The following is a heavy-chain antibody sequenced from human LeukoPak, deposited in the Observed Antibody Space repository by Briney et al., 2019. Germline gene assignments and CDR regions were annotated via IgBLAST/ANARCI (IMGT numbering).Heavy chain of an antibody. J-gene: IGHJ4*02. CDR3: ARASGRDGYNSDY. D-gene: IGHD5-24*01. V-gene: IGHV4-59*01. CDR1: GGSISSYY. Sequence: SETLSLTCTVSGGSISSYYWSWIRQPPGKGLEWNGYIYYSGSTNYNPSLKSRVTISVDTSKNQFSLKLSSVTAADTAVYYCARASGRDGYNSDYWGQGTLVTVSS. CDR2: IYYSGST.